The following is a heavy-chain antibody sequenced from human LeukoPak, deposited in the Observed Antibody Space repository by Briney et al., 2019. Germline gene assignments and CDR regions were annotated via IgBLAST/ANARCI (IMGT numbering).Heavy chain of an antibody. V-gene: IGHV1-2*02. CDR2: INPNTGGT. CDR3: ARVIGFGELSLGY. D-gene: IGHD3-10*01. CDR1: GYTFTGYY. J-gene: IGHJ4*02. Sequence: ASVKVSCKASGYTFTGYYVHWVRQAPGQGLEWMGWINPNTGGTNYAQKFQGRVTMTRDTSINTAYMELSSLRSDDTAVYYCARVIGFGELSLGYWGQGTLVTVSS.